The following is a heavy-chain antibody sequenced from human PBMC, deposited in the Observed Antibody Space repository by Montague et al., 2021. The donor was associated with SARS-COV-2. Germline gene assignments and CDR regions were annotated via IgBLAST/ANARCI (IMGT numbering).Heavy chain of an antibody. Sequence: PALVKPTQTLTLTCTFSGFSLSTSGVGVGWIRQPPGKALEWLALXYWDDDKRYSPSLKSRLTIIKDTSKNQVVLTMTNMDPVDTATYYCAHSGVGYFYYGMDVWGQGTTVTVSS. D-gene: IGHD3-3*01. V-gene: IGHV2-5*02. J-gene: IGHJ6*02. CDR2: XYWDDDK. CDR3: AHSGVGYFYYGMDV. CDR1: GFSLSTSGVG.